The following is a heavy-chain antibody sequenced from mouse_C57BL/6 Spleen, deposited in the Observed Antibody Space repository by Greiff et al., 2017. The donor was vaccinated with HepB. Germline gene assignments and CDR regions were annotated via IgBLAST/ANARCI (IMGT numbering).Heavy chain of an antibody. D-gene: IGHD2-4*01. J-gene: IGHJ3*01. CDR3: ARLVHDYDGGWFAY. Sequence: VQLQQSGPVLVKPGASVKMSCKASGYTFTDYYMNWVKQSHGKSLEWIGVINPYNGGTSYNQKFKGKATLTVDKSSSTAYMELNSLTSEDSAVYYCARLVHDYDGGWFAYWGQGTLVTVSA. CDR1: GYTFTDYY. CDR2: INPYNGGT. V-gene: IGHV1-19*01.